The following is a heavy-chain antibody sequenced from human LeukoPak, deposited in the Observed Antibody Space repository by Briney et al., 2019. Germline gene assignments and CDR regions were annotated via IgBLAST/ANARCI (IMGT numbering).Heavy chain of an antibody. Sequence: PSETLSLTCTVFGGSMSSYYWSWIRQPPGRRLEWIGYVSYSGNTNYNPSLKSRVTISVDTSKNQFSLKLSSVTAADTAVYYCARGIRPMSYDYWGQGTLVTVSS. V-gene: IGHV4-59*12. CDR1: GGSMSSYY. D-gene: IGHD1-26*01. CDR3: ARGIRPMSYDY. CDR2: VSYSGNT. J-gene: IGHJ4*02.